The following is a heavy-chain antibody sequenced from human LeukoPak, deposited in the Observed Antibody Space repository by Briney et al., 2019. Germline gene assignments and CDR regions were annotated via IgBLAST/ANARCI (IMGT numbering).Heavy chain of an antibody. CDR2: ISNSCGNT. Sequence: GGSLRLSCAASGFTFSSYAMSWVRQAPGKGLEGGSAISNSCGNTYYADSVNGRFTISRDNSKEPLSLQMNSLRDEDTAVYYCAKDKGGDYGDYGGRYWGQGTLVTVSS. CDR1: GFTFSSYA. D-gene: IGHD4-17*01. CDR3: AKDKGGDYGDYGGRY. J-gene: IGHJ4*02. V-gene: IGHV3-23*01.